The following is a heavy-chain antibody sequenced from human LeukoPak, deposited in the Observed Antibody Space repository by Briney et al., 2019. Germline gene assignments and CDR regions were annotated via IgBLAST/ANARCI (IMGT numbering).Heavy chain of an antibody. J-gene: IGHJ4*02. D-gene: IGHD6-13*01. Sequence: ASVKVSCKASGYTFTNYDINCVRQATGQGLDWMGCMNTNSGNTGYAQKYQGRVTMTRTTSISTSYMELSSLRSEDTAVYYCARVRYSSSGWGQGTLVTVSS. CDR3: ARVRYSSSG. CDR2: MNTNSGNT. V-gene: IGHV1-8*01. CDR1: GYTFTNYD.